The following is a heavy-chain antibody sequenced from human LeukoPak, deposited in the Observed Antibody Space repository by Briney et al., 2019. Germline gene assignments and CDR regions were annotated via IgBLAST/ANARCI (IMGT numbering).Heavy chain of an antibody. Sequence: SETLSLTCAVFGGSFSDYSWTWIRQTPGKGLEWIGEINHRGGTNYNPSLKSRVTISLDKSRNQFSLNLSSVTAADTAVYYCARRDYYASATYYNAFDIWGQGTMVTVSS. CDR2: INHRGGT. V-gene: IGHV4-34*01. CDR1: GGSFSDYS. CDR3: ARRDYYASATYYNAFDI. J-gene: IGHJ3*02. D-gene: IGHD3-10*01.